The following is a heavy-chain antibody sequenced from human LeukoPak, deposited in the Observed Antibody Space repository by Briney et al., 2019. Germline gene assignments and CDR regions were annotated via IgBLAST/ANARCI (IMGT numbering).Heavy chain of an antibody. D-gene: IGHD3-3*01. V-gene: IGHV1-2*02. CDR3: ATDPRTTVFGTFRYYYMDV. CDR2: IVPNSGAT. CDR1: GYTFIGYY. Sequence: ASVKVSCKASGYTFIGYYLHWVRQAPGQGLEWMGWIVPNSGATNYAQKFQGRVTMTRDTSINTAYMELSRLTSDDTAVYYCATDPRTTVFGTFRYYYMDVWGEGTTVAVSS. J-gene: IGHJ6*03.